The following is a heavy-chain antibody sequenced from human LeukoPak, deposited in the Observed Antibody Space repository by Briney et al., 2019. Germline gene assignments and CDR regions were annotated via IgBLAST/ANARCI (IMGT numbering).Heavy chain of an antibody. D-gene: IGHD5-12*01. CDR1: GFTFSSYS. J-gene: IGHJ4*02. V-gene: IGHV3-48*01. Sequence: GGSLRLSCAASGFTFSSYSMNWVRQAPGKGLEWVSYISSSSSTIYYADSVKGRFTISRDNAKNSLYLQMNRLRAEDTAVYYCERMWVATIWGVGGGDYWGQGTLVTVSS. CDR3: ERMWVATIWGVGGGDY. CDR2: ISSSSSTI.